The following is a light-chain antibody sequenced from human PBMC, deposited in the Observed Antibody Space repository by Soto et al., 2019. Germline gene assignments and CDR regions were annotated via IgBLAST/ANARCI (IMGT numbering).Light chain of an antibody. CDR2: WAS. Sequence: DIVMTQSPESLAVSLGEGATINCKSSQSVLYSSNNKNYIAWFQQKPGQAPKLLIYWASTRESGVPDRFSGSESGTDFTLTISSLQAEDVGVYYCQQYYTSPYTFGQGTKLEIK. V-gene: IGKV4-1*01. J-gene: IGKJ2*01. CDR1: QSVLYSSNNKNY. CDR3: QQYYTSPYT.